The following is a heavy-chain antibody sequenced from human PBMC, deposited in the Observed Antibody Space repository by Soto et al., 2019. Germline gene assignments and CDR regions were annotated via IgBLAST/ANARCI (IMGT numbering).Heavy chain of an antibody. CDR1: GGSISSGDYY. V-gene: IGHV4-30-4*01. CDR3: ARERGLYSSSRHPDY. CDR2: IYYSGST. Sequence: SETLSLTCTVSGGSISSGDYYWSWIRQPPGKGLEWIGYIYYSGSTYYNPSLKSRVTISVDTSKNQFSLKLSSVTAADTAVYYCARERGLYSSSRHPDYWGQGTLVTVSS. J-gene: IGHJ4*02. D-gene: IGHD6-13*01.